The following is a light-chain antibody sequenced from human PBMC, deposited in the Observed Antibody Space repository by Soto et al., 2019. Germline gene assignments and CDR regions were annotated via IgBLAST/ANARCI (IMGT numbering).Light chain of an antibody. J-gene: IGKJ2*01. CDR3: QQYGGSPLYT. CDR2: GAS. Sequence: EIVLTQSPGTLSLSPGERATLSCRASQSVSSNYLAWYQKKPGQAPRLLIYGASSRATGIPDRFSGSGSGTAFTLTISRLEPEDFAVYYCQQYGGSPLYTCGQGTKLEIK. V-gene: IGKV3-20*01. CDR1: QSVSSNY.